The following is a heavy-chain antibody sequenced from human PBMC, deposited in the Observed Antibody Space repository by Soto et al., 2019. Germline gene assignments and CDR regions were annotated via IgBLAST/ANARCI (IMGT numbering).Heavy chain of an antibody. V-gene: IGHV4-31*03. D-gene: IGHD3-3*01. CDR2: IYYSGST. CDR1: GGSISSGGYY. CDR3: ARADAQYDFWSGYYHLPPYYGMDV. J-gene: IGHJ6*02. Sequence: LXLTCTFSGGSISSGGYYWSWILQHPGKGLEWIGYIYYSGSTYYNPSLKSRVTISVDTSKNQFSLKLSSVTAADTAVYYCARADAQYDFWSGYYHLPPYYGMDVWGQGTTVTVSS.